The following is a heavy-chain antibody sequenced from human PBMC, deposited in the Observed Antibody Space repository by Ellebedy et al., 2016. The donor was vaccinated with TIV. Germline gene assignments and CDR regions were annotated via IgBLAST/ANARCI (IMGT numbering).Heavy chain of an antibody. CDR3: ASGRTVPSHRRKYDSSGYWLGYYYGMDV. J-gene: IGHJ6*02. D-gene: IGHD3-22*01. V-gene: IGHV1-18*04. CDR1: GYIFTSYG. Sequence: ASVKVSCXASGYIFTSYGISWVRQAPGQGLEWMGWISAYNGNTNYAQKLQGRVTMTTDTSTSTAYMELRSLRSDDTAVYYCASGRTVPSHRRKYDSSGYWLGYYYGMDVWGQGTTVTVSS. CDR2: ISAYNGNT.